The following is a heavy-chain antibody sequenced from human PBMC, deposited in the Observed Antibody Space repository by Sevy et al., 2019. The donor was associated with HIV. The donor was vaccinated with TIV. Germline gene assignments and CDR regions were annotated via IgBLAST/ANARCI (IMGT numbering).Heavy chain of an antibody. J-gene: IGHJ4*02. V-gene: IGHV1-2*06. CDR1: GYTFNAYF. CDR2: INPNSGDT. CDR3: VRAYYYDSSAYRFDD. D-gene: IGHD3-22*01. Sequence: ASVKVSCKASGYTFNAYFMHWVRQAPGQGLEWMGRINPNSGDTTYAQKFQGRVTMSRDTSISTAYMELHRLTSDDTAVYYCVRAYYYDSSAYRFDDWGPGTLVTVSS.